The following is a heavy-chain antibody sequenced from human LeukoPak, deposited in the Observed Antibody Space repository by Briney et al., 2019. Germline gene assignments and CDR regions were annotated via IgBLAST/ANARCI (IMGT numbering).Heavy chain of an antibody. J-gene: IGHJ5*01. CDR2: IYENGGTT. Sequence: GGSLRLSCVGSGFTFRSHAMSWVRQAPEKGLEFVSGIYENGGTTYYADSVKGRFTISRDNSKNTVYLQMNSLRVEDTALYYCAGPGGDRSFDFWGQGSLVTVSS. CDR3: AGPGGDRSFDF. V-gene: IGHV3-23*01. D-gene: IGHD2-21*02. CDR1: GFTFRSHA.